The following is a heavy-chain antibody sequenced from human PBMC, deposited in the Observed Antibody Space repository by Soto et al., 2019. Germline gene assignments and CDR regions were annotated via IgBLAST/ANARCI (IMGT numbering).Heavy chain of an antibody. CDR2: IIPIFDAT. CDR1: GGTFSRHS. CDR3: PRDLTSVRGS. D-gene: IGHD3-10*01. Sequence: QVQMVQSGAEVKKPGSSARVSCKVSGGTFSRHSISWVRQAPGQGLEWMGGIIPIFDATQYAQKFQGRLTITADESTTTFHMDLSGLRPEDTSIYYCPRDLTSVRGSWGQGTLVTVS. V-gene: IGHV1-69*01. J-gene: IGHJ4*02.